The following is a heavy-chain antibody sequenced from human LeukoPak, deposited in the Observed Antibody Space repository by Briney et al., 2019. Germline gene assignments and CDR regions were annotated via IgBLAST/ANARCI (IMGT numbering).Heavy chain of an antibody. V-gene: IGHV4-34*01. Sequence: PSQTLSPTCAVYGASFSGYCWSWIRQPPEKWMEWIGEVNHSGSTNYHPSLESRVTISLDTSKNQISLKVSAVTAADPAMYYCGRRTGAPYSFDYWGQGTLVTVSS. CDR2: VNHSGST. CDR3: GRRTGAPYSFDY. D-gene: IGHD7-27*01. J-gene: IGHJ4*02. CDR1: GASFSGYC.